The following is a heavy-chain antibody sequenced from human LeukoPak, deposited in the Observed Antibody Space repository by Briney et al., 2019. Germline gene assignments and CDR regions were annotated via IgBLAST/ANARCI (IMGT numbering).Heavy chain of an antibody. J-gene: IGHJ5*02. CDR3: ERTGYDILTGHENWFGP. D-gene: IGHD3-9*01. CDR1: GFTFSDYW. V-gene: IGHV3-7*01. Sequence: GGSLRLSCAASGFTFSDYWMTWVRQAPGKGLEWVANIKQDGGEKYYVDSVKGRFTISRDNAKKSLYLQMNSLRAEDTAVFYRERTGYDILTGHENWFGPWGQGTLVTVSS. CDR2: IKQDGGEK.